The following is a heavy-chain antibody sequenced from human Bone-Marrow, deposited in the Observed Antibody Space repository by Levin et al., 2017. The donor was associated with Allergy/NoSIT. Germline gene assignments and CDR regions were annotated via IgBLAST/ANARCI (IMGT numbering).Heavy chain of an antibody. CDR3: AKVRPLVVTTTGEFDY. Sequence: LSLTCAASGFTFSSYAMSWVRQAPGKGLEWVSAISGSGGSTYYADSVKGRFTISRDNSKNTLYLQMNSLRAEDTAVYYCAKVRPLVVTTTGEFDYWGQGTLVTVSS. J-gene: IGHJ4*02. CDR1: GFTFSSYA. CDR2: ISGSGGST. V-gene: IGHV3-23*01. D-gene: IGHD2-21*02.